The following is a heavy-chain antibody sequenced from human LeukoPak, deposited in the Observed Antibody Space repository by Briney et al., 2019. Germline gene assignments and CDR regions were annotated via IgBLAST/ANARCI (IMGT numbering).Heavy chain of an antibody. J-gene: IGHJ6*02. CDR1: GYAFTSYG. Sequence: ASVKVSCKASGYAFTSYGISWVRQAPGQGLEWMGWMSAYNGNTNYAQKLQGRVTITTDTSTSTAYMELRSLRSDDTAVYYCASAPAGTVSYDYYGMDVWGQGTTVTVSS. V-gene: IGHV1-18*01. D-gene: IGHD6-19*01. CDR2: MSAYNGNT. CDR3: ASAPAGTVSYDYYGMDV.